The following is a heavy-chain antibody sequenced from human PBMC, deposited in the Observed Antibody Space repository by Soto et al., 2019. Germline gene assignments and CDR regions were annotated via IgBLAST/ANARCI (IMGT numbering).Heavy chain of an antibody. V-gene: IGHV3-9*01. CDR3: AKDSSRHMEPEGGRGVYYYGMDV. Sequence: EVQLVESGGGLVQPGRSLRLSCAASGFTFDDYAMHWVRQAPGKGLEWVSGISWNSGSIGYADSVKGRFTISRDNAKNSLYLQMNSLRAEDTALYYCAKDSSRHMEPEGGRGVYYYGMDVWGQGTTVTVSS. J-gene: IGHJ6*02. CDR1: GFTFDDYA. D-gene: IGHD1-1*01. CDR2: ISWNSGSI.